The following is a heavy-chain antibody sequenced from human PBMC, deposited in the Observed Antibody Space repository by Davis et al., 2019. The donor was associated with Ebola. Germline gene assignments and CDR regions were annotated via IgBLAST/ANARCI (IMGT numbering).Heavy chain of an antibody. Sequence: PSETLSLTCAVYGASLSGYYWSWIRQPPGKGREWIGEINDMGRTNYSPSLKSRITISIDTSRNQFSLKLTSVTAADTAVYYCARVSTFFPRFDTWGQGTLVTVSS. CDR1: GASLSGYY. CDR3: ARVSTFFPRFDT. D-gene: IGHD2/OR15-2a*01. V-gene: IGHV4-34*01. CDR2: INDMGRT. J-gene: IGHJ5*02.